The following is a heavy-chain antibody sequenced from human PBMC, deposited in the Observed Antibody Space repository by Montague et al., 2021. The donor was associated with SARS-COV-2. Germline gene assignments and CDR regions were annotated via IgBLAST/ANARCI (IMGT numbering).Heavy chain of an antibody. CDR2: IYYSGST. CDR1: GGSISSSSYH. V-gene: IGHV4-39*01. J-gene: IGHJ6*02. CDR3: ARAFTDWLRYYGMDV. Sequence: SETLSLTSTVSGGSISSSSYHWGWIRQPPGKGLEWIGSIYYSGSTYYXPSVKSRVTISVDTSKNQFSLKLSSVTAADTAVYYCARAFTDWLRYYGMDVWGQGTTVTVSS. D-gene: IGHD3-9*01.